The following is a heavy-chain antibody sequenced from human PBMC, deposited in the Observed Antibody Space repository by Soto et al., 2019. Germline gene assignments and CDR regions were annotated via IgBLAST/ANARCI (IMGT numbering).Heavy chain of an antibody. CDR2: IKQDGSEK. J-gene: IGHJ6*02. V-gene: IGHV3-7*01. CDR1: GFTFSGYW. D-gene: IGHD1-7*01. CDR3: ARGGTPLYYYYYGMDV. Sequence: PGGSLRLSCAASGFTFSGYWMSWVRQAPGKGLEWVANIKQDGSEKYYVDSVKGRFTISRDNAKNSLYLQMNSLRAEDTAVYYCARGGTPLYYYYYGMDVWGQGTTVTVS.